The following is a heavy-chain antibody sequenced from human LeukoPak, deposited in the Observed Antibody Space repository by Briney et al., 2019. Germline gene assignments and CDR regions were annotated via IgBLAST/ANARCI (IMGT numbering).Heavy chain of an antibody. D-gene: IGHD3-22*01. Sequence: SETLSLTCAVYGGSFSGCSWNWIRQPPVKGLEWIGYIYSSGSTNYTPSLKGRVTISVDTSKNQFSLKLSSVTAADTAVYYCVRDHYYNSSGYTFGYWGQGSLVTVSS. CDR2: IYSSGST. J-gene: IGHJ4*02. V-gene: IGHV4-59*01. CDR3: VRDHYYNSSGYTFGY. CDR1: GGSFSGCS.